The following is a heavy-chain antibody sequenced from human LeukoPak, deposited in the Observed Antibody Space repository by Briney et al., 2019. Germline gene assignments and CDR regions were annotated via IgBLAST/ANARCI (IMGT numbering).Heavy chain of an antibody. CDR1: GFTFSSYG. J-gene: IGHJ4*02. V-gene: IGHV3-33*01. CDR3: ARDRDSYGYGLYYFGY. D-gene: IGHD5-18*01. CDR2: IWYDGSNK. Sequence: GRSLRLSCAASGFTFSSYGMHWVRQAPGKGLEWVAVIWYDGSNKYYADSVKGRFTISRDNSKNTLYLQMNSLRAEDTAVYYCARDRDSYGYGLYYFGYWGQGTLVTVSS.